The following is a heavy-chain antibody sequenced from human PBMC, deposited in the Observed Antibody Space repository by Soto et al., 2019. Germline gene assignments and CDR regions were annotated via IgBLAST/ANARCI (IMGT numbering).Heavy chain of an antibody. Sequence: SETLSLTCAVEGGSFSGFYGSWLRPPPGKGLEWIGEINHSGSTNYNPSLKSRVTISVDTSKNQFSLKLSSVTAADTAVYYCASNVHHILTGYYADYWGQGTLVTVSS. CDR1: GGSFSGFY. V-gene: IGHV4-34*01. D-gene: IGHD3-9*01. CDR3: ASNVHHILTGYYADY. J-gene: IGHJ4*02. CDR2: INHSGST.